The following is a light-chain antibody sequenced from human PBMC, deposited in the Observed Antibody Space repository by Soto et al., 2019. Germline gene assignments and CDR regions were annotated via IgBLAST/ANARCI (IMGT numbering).Light chain of an antibody. Sequence: EIVLTPSTGTLSLSPVERGTLSSRASQNVSSSYLAWYQQKPGQATRLLLYVASSRATGIPVRFSGSGSGTEFTLTISRLEPEDFAVYYCQQSGSSPRALTCGGGTKVEIK. V-gene: IGKV3-20*01. CDR1: QNVSSSY. J-gene: IGKJ4*01. CDR3: QQSGSSPRALT. CDR2: VAS.